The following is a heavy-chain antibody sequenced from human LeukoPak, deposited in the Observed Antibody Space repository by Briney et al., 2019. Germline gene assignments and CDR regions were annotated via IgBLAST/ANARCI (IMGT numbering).Heavy chain of an antibody. CDR2: LYSDGNT. J-gene: IGHJ4*02. V-gene: IGHV3-53*01. CDR3: ARGVEPLAANTLAY. Sequence: GGFLRLSCAASGFTVITNDMTWVRQAPGKGLEWVSVLYSDGNTKYADSVQGRFTISRDNSKNTLYLEMNSLSPDDTAAYYCARGVEPLAANTLAYWGQGTLVTVSS. D-gene: IGHD1-14*01. CDR1: GFTVITND.